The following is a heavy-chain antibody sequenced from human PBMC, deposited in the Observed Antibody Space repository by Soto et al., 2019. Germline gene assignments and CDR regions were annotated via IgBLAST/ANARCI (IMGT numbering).Heavy chain of an antibody. Sequence: EVQLVESGGGLVQPGRSLRLSCAASGFTFDDYAMHWVRQAPGKGLEWVSGISWNSGSIGYADSVKGRFTISRDNAKNSLYRQMNSLRAEDTALYYCAKDRDPGTRGQRDDGMDVWGQGTTVTVSS. CDR2: ISWNSGSI. V-gene: IGHV3-9*01. D-gene: IGHD6-25*01. CDR1: GFTFDDYA. J-gene: IGHJ6*02. CDR3: AKDRDPGTRGQRDDGMDV.